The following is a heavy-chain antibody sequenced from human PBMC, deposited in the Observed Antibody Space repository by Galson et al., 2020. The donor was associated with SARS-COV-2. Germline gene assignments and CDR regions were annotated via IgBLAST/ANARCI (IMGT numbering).Heavy chain of an antibody. D-gene: IGHD3-10*01. Sequence: SETLSLTCSVSGGSISSYYWNWIRQPAGKGLEWIGRIYTSGTTNYNPSLRSRVTMSVDASKNQFSLKLSSVTAADTAVYYCARRAIIGFADYFDFWGQGTLVTVSS. J-gene: IGHJ4*02. CDR3: ARRAIIGFADYFDF. V-gene: IGHV4-4*07. CDR1: GGSISSYY. CDR2: IYTSGTT.